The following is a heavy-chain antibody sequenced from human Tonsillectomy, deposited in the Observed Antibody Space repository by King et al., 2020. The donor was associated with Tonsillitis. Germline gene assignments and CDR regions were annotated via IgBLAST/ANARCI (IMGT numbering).Heavy chain of an antibody. CDR1: GFAFSSYN. CDR3: VGNWN. V-gene: IGHV3-7*01. CDR2: IKPDGNEK. Sequence: VQLVESGGDLVQPGGSLRLSCTTSGFAFSSYNMHWVRQAPGTGLEWLATIKPDGNEKNYVGSVRGRFTISRDNAKNSVYLQMNSLRDEDTAVYYCVGNWNWGQGTLVTVSS. J-gene: IGHJ4*02. D-gene: IGHD1-1*01.